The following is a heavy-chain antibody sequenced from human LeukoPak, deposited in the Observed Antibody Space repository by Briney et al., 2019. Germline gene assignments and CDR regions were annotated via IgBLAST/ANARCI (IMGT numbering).Heavy chain of an antibody. CDR3: ARWGSGSSFDY. V-gene: IGHV4-30-4*08. CDR1: GGSISSSDYY. D-gene: IGHD1-26*01. J-gene: IGHJ4*02. Sequence: PSETLSLTCTVSGGSISSSDYYWSWIRQPPGKGLEWIGYIYYSGSTCYNPSLKSRVTISVDTSKNQFSLKLSSVTAADTAVYYCARWGSGSSFDYWGQGTLVTVSS. CDR2: IYYSGST.